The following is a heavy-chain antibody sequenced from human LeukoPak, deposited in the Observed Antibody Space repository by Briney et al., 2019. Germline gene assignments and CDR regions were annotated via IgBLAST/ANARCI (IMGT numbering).Heavy chain of an antibody. D-gene: IGHD3-9*01. Sequence: GGSLRLSCAASGFIFSNYAMSWVRQAPGKGLEWVSAIGGRDGGTYYADSVKGRFNISRDDPKNALDLQVNTRRAEDTAVYYCAKWGDYDILTGYYDSDYWGHGTLVTVSS. CDR1: GFIFSNYA. CDR2: IGGRDGGT. V-gene: IGHV3-23*01. CDR3: AKWGDYDILTGYYDSDY. J-gene: IGHJ4*01.